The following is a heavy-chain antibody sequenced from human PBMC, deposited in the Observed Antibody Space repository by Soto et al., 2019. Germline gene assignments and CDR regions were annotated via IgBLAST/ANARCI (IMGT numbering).Heavy chain of an antibody. CDR3: ARESHDILTGPPWVWYFDL. Sequence: QVQLQQWGAGPLRPLETLSLTCGVSGGSFSGYYCAWIRQSPGKGLEWIGEINDRGSINYNPSRKSRVSISVDTSKNHYSLNLRSVTAADTAVYYCARESHDILTGPPWVWYFDLWGRGTLVTVSS. D-gene: IGHD3-9*01. CDR2: INDRGSI. J-gene: IGHJ2*01. CDR1: GGSFSGYY. V-gene: IGHV4-34*01.